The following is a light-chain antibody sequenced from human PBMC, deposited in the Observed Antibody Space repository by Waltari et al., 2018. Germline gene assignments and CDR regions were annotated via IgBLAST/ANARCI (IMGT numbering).Light chain of an antibody. CDR1: ALPKQY. J-gene: IGLJ1*01. V-gene: IGLV3-25*03. CDR2: KDR. CDR3: QSADSSGTQGV. Sequence: SYELTQPPSVSVSPGQTARLTCSGDALPKQYASWYQQKPDQAPVLLIYKDRERPSGIPERFSGSSSGTTVTLTISGVQADDEADYYCQSADSSGTQGVFGTGTKVTVL.